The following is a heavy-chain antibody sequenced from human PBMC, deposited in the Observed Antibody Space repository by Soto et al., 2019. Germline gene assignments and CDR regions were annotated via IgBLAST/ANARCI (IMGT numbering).Heavy chain of an antibody. V-gene: IGHV3-74*01. CDR3: ARNFDY. J-gene: IGHJ4*02. CDR2: INSDGSST. Sequence: LRLSCVVSGFTFSNYWMHWVRQAPGKGLVWVSRINSDGSSTSYADSVRGRFTISRDNAKNTLYLQMNSLRAEDTAIYYCARNFDYWGQGTLVTVSS. CDR1: GFTFSNYW.